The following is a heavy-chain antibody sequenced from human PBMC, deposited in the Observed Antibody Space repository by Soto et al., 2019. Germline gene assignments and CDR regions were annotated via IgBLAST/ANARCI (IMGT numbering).Heavy chain of an antibody. CDR2: IYYSGST. J-gene: IGHJ6*02. V-gene: IGHV4-39*01. CDR1: GGSISSSSYY. Sequence: PWETLSLTCTVSGGSISSSSYYWGWIRQPPGKGLEWIGSIYYSGSTYYNPSLKSRVTISVDTSKNQFSLKLSSVTAADTAVYYCARPHYSSSGDYYYGMDVWGQGTTVTVSS. CDR3: ARPHYSSSGDYYYGMDV. D-gene: IGHD6-6*01.